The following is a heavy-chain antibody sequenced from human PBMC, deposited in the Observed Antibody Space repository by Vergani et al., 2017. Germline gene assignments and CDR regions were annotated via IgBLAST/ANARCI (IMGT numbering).Heavy chain of an antibody. D-gene: IGHD6-19*01. CDR1: GYTFTSYG. CDR2: ISAYNGGT. V-gene: IGHV1-18*01. Sequence: QVQLVQSGAEVKKPGASVKVSCKASGYTFTSYGISWVRQAPGQGLEWMGWISAYNGGTNYAQKFQGRVTMTRDTSISTAYMELSRLRSDDTAVYYCAILGGQWLVSGWPYYGMDVWGQGTTVTVSS. J-gene: IGHJ6*02. CDR3: AILGGQWLVSGWPYYGMDV.